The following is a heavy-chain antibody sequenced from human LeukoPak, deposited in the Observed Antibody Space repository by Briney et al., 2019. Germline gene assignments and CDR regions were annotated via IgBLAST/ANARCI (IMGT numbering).Heavy chain of an antibody. J-gene: IGHJ2*01. CDR2: IYTSGST. Sequence: PPETLSLTCTVSGGSISSGSYYWSWIRQPAGKGLEWIGRIYTSGSTNYNPSLKSRVTISVDTSKNQFSLKLSSVTAADTAVYYCARDHRDFDLWGRGTLVTVSS. CDR1: GGSISSGSYY. CDR3: ARDHRDFDL. V-gene: IGHV4-61*02.